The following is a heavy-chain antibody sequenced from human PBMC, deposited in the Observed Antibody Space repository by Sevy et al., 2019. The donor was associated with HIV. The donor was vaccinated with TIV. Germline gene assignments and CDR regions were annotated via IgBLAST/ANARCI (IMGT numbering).Heavy chain of an antibody. CDR1: GFTFGDYC. J-gene: IGHJ4*01. CDR3: TRWKAAQYIFDF. Sequence: GGSLRLSCTASGFTFGDYCMSWVRQAPGKGLEWVAFLKSDVYGGTVDDAATVRGRIVNSRDDFKTIGYLQMNDVKTDGTGVYNCTRWKAAQYIFDFWGQGALVTVSS. V-gene: IGHV3-49*04. CDR2: LKSDVYGGTV. D-gene: IGHD6-13*01.